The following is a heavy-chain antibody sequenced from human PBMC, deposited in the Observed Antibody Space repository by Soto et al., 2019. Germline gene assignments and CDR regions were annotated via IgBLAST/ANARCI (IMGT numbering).Heavy chain of an antibody. J-gene: IGHJ5*02. CDR1: GGSISSYY. CDR3: ARDEMGYGYSWGNWFDP. D-gene: IGHD3-16*01. CDR2: IYYSGST. V-gene: IGHV4-59*01. Sequence: QVQLQESGPGLVKPSETLSLTCTVSGGSISSYYWSWIRQPPGKGLEWIGYIYYSGSTNYNPSLKRRVTISVETSKNHVSLKLSSVTAADMAVYYCARDEMGYGYSWGNWFDPWGQGTLVTVSS.